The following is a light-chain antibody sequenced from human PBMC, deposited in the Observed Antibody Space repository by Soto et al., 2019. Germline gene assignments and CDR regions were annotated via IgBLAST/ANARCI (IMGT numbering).Light chain of an antibody. CDR3: QQYVSSVT. Sequence: EIVLTQSPGFLSLSPGERATLSCRASQSVDSSFFAWYQQKPGQAPRLLIYGASKRATGIPDRCSGRGSGTDFTITISRLEHKDLAVYYCQQYVSSVTFGQGTKVEIK. CDR2: GAS. V-gene: IGKV3-20*01. CDR1: QSVDSSF. J-gene: IGKJ1*01.